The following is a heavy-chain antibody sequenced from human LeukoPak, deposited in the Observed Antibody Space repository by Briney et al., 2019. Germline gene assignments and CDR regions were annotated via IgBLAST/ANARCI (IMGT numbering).Heavy chain of an antibody. J-gene: IGHJ4*02. Sequence: GESLKISCKGSGYSFTSYWIGWVRQMPGKGLEWMGIIYPGDSDTRYSPSFQGQVTISADKSISTAYLQWSSLKASDTAMYYCARGIDMIVGPGYFDYWGQGTLVTVSS. CDR1: GYSFTSYW. V-gene: IGHV5-51*01. D-gene: IGHD3-22*01. CDR2: IYPGDSDT. CDR3: ARGIDMIVGPGYFDY.